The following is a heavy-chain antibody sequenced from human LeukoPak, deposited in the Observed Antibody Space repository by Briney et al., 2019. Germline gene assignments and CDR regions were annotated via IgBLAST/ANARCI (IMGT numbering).Heavy chain of an antibody. V-gene: IGHV3-7*03. CDR1: GFTFSSYW. D-gene: IGHD5-18*01. Sequence: PGGSLRLSCAASGFTFSSYWMSWVRQAPGKGLEWVANIKQDGSEKYYVDSVKGRFTISRDNAKNSLYLQMNSLRAEDTAVYYCARADTAMLTPYFYYFGMDVWGQGTTVTVSS. CDR2: IKQDGSEK. J-gene: IGHJ6*02. CDR3: ARADTAMLTPYFYYFGMDV.